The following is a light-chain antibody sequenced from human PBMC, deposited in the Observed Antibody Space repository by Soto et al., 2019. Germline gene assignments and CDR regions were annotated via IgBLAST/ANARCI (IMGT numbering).Light chain of an antibody. V-gene: IGLV2-14*01. CDR3: SSYTTSRTNVV. J-gene: IGLJ2*01. CDR2: DVS. CDR1: SSDVGSYNY. Sequence: QSALTQPASVSGSPGQSITISCTGTSSDVGSYNYVSWYQQYPGKAPKLMIYDVSNRPSGVSYRFSGSKSGNTASLTISGLQAEDEADYYCSSYTTSRTNVVFGGGTKLTVL.